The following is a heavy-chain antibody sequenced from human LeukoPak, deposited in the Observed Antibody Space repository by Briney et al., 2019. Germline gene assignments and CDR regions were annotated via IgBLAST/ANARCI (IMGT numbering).Heavy chain of an antibody. CDR2: IRSKANSYAT. CDR3: TRRVGATTDIDY. V-gene: IGHV3-73*01. J-gene: IGHJ4*02. D-gene: IGHD1-26*01. CDR1: GFTFSGSA. Sequence: GGSLRLSCAASGFTFSGSAMHGVRQASGKGLEWVGRIRSKANSYATAYAASVKGRFTISRDDSKNTAYLQMDSLKTEDTAVYYCTRRVGATTDIDYWGQGTLVTVSS.